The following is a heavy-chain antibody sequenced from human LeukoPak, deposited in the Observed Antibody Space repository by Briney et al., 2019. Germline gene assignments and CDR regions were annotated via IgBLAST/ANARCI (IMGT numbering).Heavy chain of an antibody. J-gene: IGHJ5*02. Sequence: SETLSPTCTVSGGSISSSYWSWIRQPAGKGLEWIGRIYSSGSTNYNPSLKSRVTMSVDTSKNQFSLKLSSVTAADTAVYYCARGTEYCSSITCYRWFDPWGQGTLVTVSS. V-gene: IGHV4-4*07. CDR2: IYSSGST. CDR1: GGSISSSY. CDR3: ARGTEYCSSITCYRWFDP. D-gene: IGHD2-2*02.